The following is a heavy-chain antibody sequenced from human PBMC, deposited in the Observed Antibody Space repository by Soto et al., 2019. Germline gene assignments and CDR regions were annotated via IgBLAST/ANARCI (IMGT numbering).Heavy chain of an antibody. CDR3: AKDGRVSGSHYNSFGY. V-gene: IGHV3-53*01. CDR2: IYSTGTT. D-gene: IGHD3-10*01. J-gene: IGHJ4*02. Sequence: ESGGGLIQPGGSLKLSFAASGFTVGNNYMSWVRQAPGKGLEWVSLIYSTGTTKYADSVKGRFTVSRDNAKNTLYLQMNSLRAEDTAVYYCAKDGRVSGSHYNSFGYWGQGTLVTVSS. CDR1: GFTVGNNY.